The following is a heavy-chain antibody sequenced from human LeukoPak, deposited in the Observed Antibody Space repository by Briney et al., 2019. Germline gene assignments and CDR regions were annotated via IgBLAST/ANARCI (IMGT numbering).Heavy chain of an antibody. CDR3: ARVVEGVIGY. CDR1: GGSISSDF. D-gene: IGHD3-10*01. CDR2: ISHSGNT. V-gene: IGHV4-59*01. J-gene: IGHJ4*02. Sequence: SETLSLTCTVSGGSISSDFWSWIRQTPGQGLEWIGYISHSGNTKYNPSLESRVTISLVTSANQFSLNLFSVTAADAAVYYCARVVEGVIGYWGQGTLVTVSS.